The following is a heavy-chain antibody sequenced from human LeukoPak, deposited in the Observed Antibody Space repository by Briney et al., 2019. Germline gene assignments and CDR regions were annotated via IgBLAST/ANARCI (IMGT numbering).Heavy chain of an antibody. CDR1: GDSISSSY. CDR2: IYYTGDS. V-gene: IGHV4-59*01. Sequence: SETLSLTCTVSGDSISSSYWGWIRQPPGKGLECIGYIYYTGDSAYNPSLEGRVSMSLDTSNNQFSLKLKSVTAADTAVYYCAKTARIPFSWGRGTLVTVSS. D-gene: IGHD1-1*01. J-gene: IGHJ5*02. CDR3: AKTARIPFS.